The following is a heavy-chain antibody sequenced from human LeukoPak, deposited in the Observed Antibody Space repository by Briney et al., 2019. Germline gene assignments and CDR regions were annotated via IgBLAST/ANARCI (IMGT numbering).Heavy chain of an antibody. D-gene: IGHD5-12*01. V-gene: IGHV3-23*01. CDR3: AKGGVYSGYAFDP. CDR1: GFTFSSYG. Sequence: GGSLRLSCAASGFTFSSYGMSWVRQAPGKGLAWVSAISSSGDVTKYADSAKSRFTISRDNSKNTVYLQMNSLRAEDTAVYYCAKGGVYSGYAFDPWGQGTLVTVSS. CDR2: ISSSGDVT. J-gene: IGHJ5*02.